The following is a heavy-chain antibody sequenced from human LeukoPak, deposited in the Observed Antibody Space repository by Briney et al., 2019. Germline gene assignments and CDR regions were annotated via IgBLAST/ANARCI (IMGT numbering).Heavy chain of an antibody. Sequence: GGSLRLSCAASGFTFSSYSMNWVRQAPGKGLEWVSSISSSSSYIYYADSVKGRFTISRDNAKNSLYLQMNSLRAEDTAVYYCARDWNNYYGSDWGQGTLVTVSS. CDR1: GFTFSSYS. CDR3: ARDWNNYYGSD. V-gene: IGHV3-21*01. CDR2: ISSSSSYI. J-gene: IGHJ4*02. D-gene: IGHD3-10*01.